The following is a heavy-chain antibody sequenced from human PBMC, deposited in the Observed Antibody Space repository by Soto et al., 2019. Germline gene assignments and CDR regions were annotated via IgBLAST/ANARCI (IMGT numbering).Heavy chain of an antibody. J-gene: IGHJ4*02. CDR1: GGSFSGYY. CDR2: INHSGST. Sequence: PSETLSLTCAVYGGSFSGYYWSWIRQSPGMGLEWIGEINHSGSTNYNPSLESRVTISVDTSKNQFSLNLRSVTAADTAVYYCARMWSGYNSHWGQGTPVTVSS. D-gene: IGHD6-25*01. CDR3: ARMWSGYNSH. V-gene: IGHV4-34*01.